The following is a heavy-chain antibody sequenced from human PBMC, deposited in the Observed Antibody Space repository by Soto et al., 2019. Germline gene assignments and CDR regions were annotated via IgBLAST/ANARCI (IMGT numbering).Heavy chain of an antibody. CDR1: GFTFSSYS. CDR2: ISSSSSYI. Sequence: LRLFCSASGFTFSSYSMNWVRQAPGKGLEWVSSISSSSSYIYYADSVKGRFTISRDNAKNSLYLQMNSLRAEDTAVYYCARDRGIAGPLWGKQTLISASS. V-gene: IGHV3-21*01. J-gene: IGHJ4*02. CDR3: ARDRGIAGPL. D-gene: IGHD6-13*01.